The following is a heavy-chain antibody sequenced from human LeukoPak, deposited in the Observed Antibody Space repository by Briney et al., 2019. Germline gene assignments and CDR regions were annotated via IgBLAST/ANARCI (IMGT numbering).Heavy chain of an antibody. D-gene: IGHD3-10*01. V-gene: IGHV1-8*01. J-gene: IGHJ5*02. CDR2: MNPNSGNT. CDR1: GYTFTSYD. CDR3: ARGALLWFGANWFDP. Sequence: GASVKVSCKASGYTFTSYDINWVRQATGQGLEWMGWMNPNSGNTGYAQKFQGRVTMTRNTSLSIAYMELSSVRSEGTAVYYCARGALLWFGANWFDPWGQGTLVTVSS.